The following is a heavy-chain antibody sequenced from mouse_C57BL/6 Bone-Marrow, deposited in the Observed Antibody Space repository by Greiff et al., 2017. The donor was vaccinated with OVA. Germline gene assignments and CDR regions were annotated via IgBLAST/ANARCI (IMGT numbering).Heavy chain of an antibody. V-gene: IGHV1-82*01. CDR1: GYAFSSSW. Sequence: QVQLQQSGPELVKPGASVKISCKASGYAFSSSWMNWVKQRPGQGLEWIGRIYPGDGDTNYNGKFKGKATLTADKSSSTAYMQLSSLTSEDSAVYFCANNGYDPMDYWGQGTSVTVSS. CDR2: IYPGDGDT. D-gene: IGHD2-2*01. J-gene: IGHJ4*01. CDR3: ANNGYDPMDY.